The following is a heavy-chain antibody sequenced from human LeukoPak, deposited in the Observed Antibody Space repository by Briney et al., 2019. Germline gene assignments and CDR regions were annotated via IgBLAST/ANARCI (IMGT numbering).Heavy chain of an antibody. D-gene: IGHD1-26*01. CDR1: GGTFSNYA. CDR3: ARQWADGFDM. J-gene: IGHJ3*02. CDR2: VIPMFGTE. Sequence: SVKVSCKASGGTFSNYAISWVRQAPGQGLEWMGGVIPMFGTENYAQKFQGRVTITAGESTSTIYMDLSSLRSEDTAVYYCARQWADGFDMWGQGTMVTVSS. V-gene: IGHV1-69*13.